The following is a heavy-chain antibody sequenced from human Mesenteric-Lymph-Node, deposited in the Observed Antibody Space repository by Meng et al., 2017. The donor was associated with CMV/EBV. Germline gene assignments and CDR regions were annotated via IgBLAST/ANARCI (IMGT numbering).Heavy chain of an antibody. CDR3: ARDYWIDGGAFDL. Sequence: GESLKISCAASGFTFDTYTMSWVRQAPGKGLEWVSSITSFSSHIYYADSVKGRFTISRDNADSSLYLQVNSLRAEDTAVYYCARDYWIDGGAFDLWGQGTRVTVSS. CDR1: GFTFDTYT. D-gene: IGHD3-16*01. CDR2: ITSFSSHI. J-gene: IGHJ3*01. V-gene: IGHV3-21*01.